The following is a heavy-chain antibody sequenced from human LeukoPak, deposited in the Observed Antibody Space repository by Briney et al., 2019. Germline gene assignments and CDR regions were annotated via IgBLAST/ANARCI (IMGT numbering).Heavy chain of an antibody. V-gene: IGHV3-73*01. Sequence: SGGSLRLSCAASGFTLSDSAIHWVRQASGKGLEWVGLIDRPAKSYATAYGASVGGRFTISRDDSKNTAYLQMDSLKTEDTALYYCTRDRGTYNWLDPWGQGTPVTVSS. CDR2: IDRPAKSYAT. D-gene: IGHD1-26*01. J-gene: IGHJ5*02. CDR1: GFTLSDSA. CDR3: TRDRGTYNWLDP.